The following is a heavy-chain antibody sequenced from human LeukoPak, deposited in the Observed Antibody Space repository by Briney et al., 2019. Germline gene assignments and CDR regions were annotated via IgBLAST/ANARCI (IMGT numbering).Heavy chain of an antibody. D-gene: IGHD6-13*01. CDR3: ARAGAAAGTSPIDP. Sequence: GASVKVSCKASGYTFTSYDINWVRQATGQGLEWMGWMNPNSGNTGSAQKFQGRVSMTRNTSISTAYMELSSLRSEDTAVYYCARAGAAAGTSPIDPWGQGTLVTVSS. CDR2: MNPNSGNT. CDR1: GYTFTSYD. J-gene: IGHJ5*02. V-gene: IGHV1-8*01.